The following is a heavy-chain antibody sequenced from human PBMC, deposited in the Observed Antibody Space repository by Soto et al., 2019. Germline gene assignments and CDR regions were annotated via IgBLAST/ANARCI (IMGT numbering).Heavy chain of an antibody. J-gene: IGHJ4*02. CDR3: ARIHKYCSGGHCHLLEY. D-gene: IGHD2-15*01. Sequence: PSETLSLTCTVSDGHIFDYFWSWIRQPPGKGLEWIGYVYYSESTNYKPSLNYNPSLKSRVTISLDTSTNQYSLRLSSVTTADTAVYYCARIHKYCSGGHCHLLEYWGPGTLVTVS. CDR1: DGHIFDYF. CDR2: VYYSEST. V-gene: IGHV4-59*01.